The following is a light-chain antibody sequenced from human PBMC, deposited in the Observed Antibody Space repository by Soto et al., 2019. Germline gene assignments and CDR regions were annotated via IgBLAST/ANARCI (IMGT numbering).Light chain of an antibody. CDR2: YVS. J-gene: IGLJ2*01. V-gene: IGLV2-11*01. CDR1: SSDVGGYNH. Sequence: QSVLTQPRSVSGSPGQSVTISCTGSSSDVGGYNHVSWYQHHPGKAPKVTIYYVSKRPSGVPDRFSGSQYGNTASLTISGLQAEDEADYYCGSFASSYMSRVFGGGIKLTVL. CDR3: GSFASSYMSRV.